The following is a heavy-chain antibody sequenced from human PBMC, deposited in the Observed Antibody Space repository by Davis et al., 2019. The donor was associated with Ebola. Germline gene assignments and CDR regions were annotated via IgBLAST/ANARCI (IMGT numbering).Heavy chain of an antibody. D-gene: IGHD2-2*01. V-gene: IGHV3-23*01. CDR1: GFTFSSYG. Sequence: PGGSLRLSCAGSGFTFSSYGMNWVRQAPGKGLEWVSAITGSGKTYIADSVKGRFTVSSDDSKNTVYLQMSSLRAEDTAVYYCAKRLLGSEAAAPNCLDPWGQGTLVTVSS. J-gene: IGHJ5*02. CDR3: AKRLLGSEAAAPNCLDP. CDR2: ITGSGKT.